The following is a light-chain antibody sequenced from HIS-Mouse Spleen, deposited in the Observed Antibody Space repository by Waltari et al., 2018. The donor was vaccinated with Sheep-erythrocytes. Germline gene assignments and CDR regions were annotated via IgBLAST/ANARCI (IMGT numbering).Light chain of an antibody. CDR3: SSYAGSNNWV. J-gene: IGLJ3*02. V-gene: IGLV2-8*01. CDR1: SSDVGGYNY. Sequence: QSALTQPPSASGSPGQSVTISCTGTSSDVGGYNYVSWYQQHPGKAPKLMIYEVSKRPSGVPDRLSGSKSGKTASLTGSGLQAEDEADYYCSSYAGSNNWVFGGGTKLTVL. CDR2: EVS.